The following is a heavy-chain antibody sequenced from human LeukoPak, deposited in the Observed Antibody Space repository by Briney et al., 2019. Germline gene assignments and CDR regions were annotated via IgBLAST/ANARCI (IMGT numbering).Heavy chain of an antibody. CDR3: ARGRTTDSYYYYYYMDV. CDR1: GYTFTSYD. CDR2: MNPNSGNT. J-gene: IGHJ6*03. Sequence: ASVKVSCEASGYTFTSYDINWVRQATGQGLEWMGWMNPNSGNTGYAQKFQGRVTITRNTSISTAYMELSSLRSEDTAVYYCARGRTTDSYYYYYYMDVWGKGTTVTVSS. D-gene: IGHD1-7*01. V-gene: IGHV1-8*03.